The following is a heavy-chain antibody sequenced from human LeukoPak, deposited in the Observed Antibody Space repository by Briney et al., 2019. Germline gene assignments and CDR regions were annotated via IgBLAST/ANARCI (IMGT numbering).Heavy chain of an antibody. V-gene: IGHV1-24*01. D-gene: IGHD2-2*01. CDR1: GYTLTELS. CDR3: ATDVVSEVPAATTVPTRHQNWFDP. Sequence: GASVKVSCKVSGYTLTELSMHWVRQAPGKGLEWMGGFDPEGGETIYAQKFQGRVTMTEDTSTDTAYMELSSLGSEDTAVYYCATDVVSEVPAATTVPTRHQNWFDPWGQGTLVTVSS. CDR2: FDPEGGET. J-gene: IGHJ5*02.